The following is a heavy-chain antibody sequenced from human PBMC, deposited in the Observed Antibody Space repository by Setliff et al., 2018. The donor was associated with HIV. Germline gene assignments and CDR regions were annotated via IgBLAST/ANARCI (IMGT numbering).Heavy chain of an antibody. CDR1: GFTFSSYS. CDR3: ARHSQQLVYYYGMDV. CDR2: ISSSSSYI. V-gene: IGHV3-21*01. Sequence: PGGSLRLSCAASGFTFSSYSMNWVRQAPGKGLEWVSSISSSSSYIYYADSVKGRFTISRDNAKNSLYLQMNSLRAEDTAVYYCARHSQQLVYYYGMDVWGQGTTVTVSS. D-gene: IGHD6-13*01. J-gene: IGHJ6*02.